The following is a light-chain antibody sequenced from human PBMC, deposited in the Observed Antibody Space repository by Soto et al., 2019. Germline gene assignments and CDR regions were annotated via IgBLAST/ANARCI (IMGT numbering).Light chain of an antibody. CDR1: QTVRSNY. J-gene: IGKJ1*01. Sequence: ETVLTQSPGTLSLSPGERATLSCRASQTVRSNYLAWYRQTPGQAPRLLIYGASNRATGIADRFSGSGSGTDFTLIIGRLEPEDFALYYCQQYAGSPWTFGQGTKVEIK. CDR3: QQYAGSPWT. CDR2: GAS. V-gene: IGKV3-20*01.